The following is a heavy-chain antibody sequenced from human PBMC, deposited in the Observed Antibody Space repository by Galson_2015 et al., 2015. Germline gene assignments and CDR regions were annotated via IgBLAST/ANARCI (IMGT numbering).Heavy chain of an antibody. CDR1: GYSFTSYS. J-gene: IGHJ3*02. Sequence: QSGAEVKKPGESLKISCKGSGYSFTSYSITWVRQIPGKGLEWMGIIYPGDSDSRYSPSFQGQVTISADKSISTAYLQWSSLKASDTALYYCARHGRVASKWSAGGDSLDIWGQGTMVTVSS. CDR3: ARHGRVASKWSAGGDSLDI. V-gene: IGHV5-51*01. CDR2: IYPGDSDS. D-gene: IGHD2-21*01.